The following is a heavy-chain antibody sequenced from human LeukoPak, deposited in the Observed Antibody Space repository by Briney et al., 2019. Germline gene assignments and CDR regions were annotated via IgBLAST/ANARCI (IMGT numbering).Heavy chain of an antibody. CDR2: IRSKANSYAT. V-gene: IGHV3-73*01. CDR1: GFNFSGSA. Sequence: GGSLRLSCAASGFNFSGSAMHWVRQASGKGLEWVGRIRSKANSYATIYAASVKGRFIISRDDSKDTAYLQMNSLKTEDTAVYYCAKDLGRPWLAYFDYWGQGTLVTVSS. D-gene: IGHD6-19*01. J-gene: IGHJ4*02. CDR3: AKDLGRPWLAYFDY.